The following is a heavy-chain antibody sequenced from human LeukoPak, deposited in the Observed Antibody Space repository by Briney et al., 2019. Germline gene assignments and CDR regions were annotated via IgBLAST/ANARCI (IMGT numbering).Heavy chain of an antibody. CDR2: ISYDGSNK. J-gene: IGHJ1*01. V-gene: IGHV3-30-3*01. CDR3: AREPAGSGTLKGYFQH. CDR1: GFTFSSYA. D-gene: IGHD1-26*01. Sequence: PGRSLRLSCAASGFTFSSYAMHWVRQAPGKGLEWVAVISYDGSNKYYADSVKGRFTISRDNSKNTLYLQMNSLRAEDTAVYYCAREPAGSGTLKGYFQHWGQGTLVTVSS.